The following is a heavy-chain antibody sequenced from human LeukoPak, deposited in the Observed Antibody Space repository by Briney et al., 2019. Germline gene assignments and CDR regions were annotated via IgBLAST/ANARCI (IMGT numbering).Heavy chain of an antibody. CDR1: GGSISSSNYY. V-gene: IGHV4-39*07. J-gene: IGHJ6*02. Sequence: PSETLSLTCTVSGGSISSSNYYWVWLRQPPGKGLEWIGEINHSGSTNYNPSLKSRVTISVDTSKNQFSLKLSSVTAADTAVYYCAGTATGTYYGMDVWGQGTTVTVSS. CDR2: INHSGST. CDR3: AGTATGTYYGMDV. D-gene: IGHD1-1*01.